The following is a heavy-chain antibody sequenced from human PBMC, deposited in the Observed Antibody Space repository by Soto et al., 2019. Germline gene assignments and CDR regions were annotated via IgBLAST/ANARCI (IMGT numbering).Heavy chain of an antibody. CDR1: GGSISSSSYY. CDR2: IYYNGNT. D-gene: IGHD3-10*01. J-gene: IGHJ4*02. V-gene: IGHV4-39*01. CDR3: ARQFYYGSGSYR. Sequence: SETLSLTCTVSGGSISSSSYYWGWIRQPPGKGLEWIGTIYYNGNTYYNPSLESRVTISVDTSKNQFSLKLSSVTAADTAVYFCARQFYYGSGSYRWGQGTLVTVSS.